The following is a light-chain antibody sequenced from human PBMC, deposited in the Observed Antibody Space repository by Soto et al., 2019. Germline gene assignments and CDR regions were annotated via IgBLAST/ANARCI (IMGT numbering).Light chain of an antibody. J-gene: IGKJ1*01. Sequence: IQLAQCPFTMSASVGDRVNLTCPASQSISSWLAWYQQKPGKAPKLLIYKASSLESGVPSRFSGSGSGTEFTLTIISLQPDDFATYYCQQYNSYSRTFGQGTKV. CDR2: KAS. CDR1: QSISSW. V-gene: IGKV1-5*03. CDR3: QQYNSYSRT.